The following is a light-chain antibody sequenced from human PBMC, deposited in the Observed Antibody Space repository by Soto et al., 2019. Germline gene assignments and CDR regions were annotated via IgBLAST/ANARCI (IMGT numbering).Light chain of an antibody. CDR3: QQRSTWPPFS. CDR2: GAS. CDR1: QSVSSN. J-gene: IGKJ2*03. Sequence: EIVMTQSPATLSVSPGERATLSCRASQSVSSNLAWYQQKPGQAPRLVIYGASTRATGIPARFSGSGSGTDFTLTISSLQSEDFAVYYCQQRSTWPPFSFGQGTKVDIK. V-gene: IGKV3-15*01.